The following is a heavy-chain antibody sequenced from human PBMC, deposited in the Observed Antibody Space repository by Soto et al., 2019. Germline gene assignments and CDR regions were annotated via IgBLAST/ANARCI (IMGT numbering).Heavy chain of an antibody. V-gene: IGHV3-74*01. CDR1: GFTFSSYW. J-gene: IGHJ5*02. CDR2: IDSDGTST. Sequence: EVQLVESGGGLVQPGGSLRLSCAGSGFTFSSYWMHWVRQVRGKGLLWVSRIDSDGTSTNYADSVKGRFTIARDNAKNTLYLQMNSLRAEDTGVYYCARVGGYNWFDTWGQGTLVTVSS. CDR3: ARVGGYNWFDT.